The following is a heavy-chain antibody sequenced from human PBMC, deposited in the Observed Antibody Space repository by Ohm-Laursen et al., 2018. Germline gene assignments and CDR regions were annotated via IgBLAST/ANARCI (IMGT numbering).Heavy chain of an antibody. Sequence: GSLRLSCAASGFTFSSYAMSWVRQAPGKGLEWVSAISGSGGSTYYADSVKGRFTISRDNSKNTLYLQMNSLRAEDTAVYYCAKPSSSGFTRDYWGQGTLVTVSS. CDR3: AKPSSSGFTRDY. J-gene: IGHJ4*02. CDR1: GFTFSSYA. D-gene: IGHD3-22*01. V-gene: IGHV3-23*01. CDR2: ISGSGGST.